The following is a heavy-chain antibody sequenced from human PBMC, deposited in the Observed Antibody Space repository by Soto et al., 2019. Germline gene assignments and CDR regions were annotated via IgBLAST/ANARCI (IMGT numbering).Heavy chain of an antibody. V-gene: IGHV3-23*01. CDR3: AKDITFRYFARFDN. CDR1: GFTFSSYA. D-gene: IGHD3-9*01. CDR2: ISGSGGGT. Sequence: GGSLRLSCAASGFTFSSYAISWVRQAPGKGLEWVSAISGSGGGTYYADSVKGRFTISRDNSKNTLYLQMNSLRAEDTAVYYCAKDITFRYFARFDNWGQRTLVTISS. J-gene: IGHJ4*02.